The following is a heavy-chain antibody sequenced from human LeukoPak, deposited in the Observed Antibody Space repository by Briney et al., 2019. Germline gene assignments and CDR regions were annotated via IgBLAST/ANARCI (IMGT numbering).Heavy chain of an antibody. Sequence: PSETLSLTCTVSGGSISSGDYYWSWIRQPPGKGLEWIGYIYYSGSTYYNPSLKSRVTISVDTSKNQFSLKLSSVTAADTAVYYCAREAIVVVPAANPPAGNWFDPWGQGTLVTVSS. CDR3: AREAIVVVPAANPPAGNWFDP. CDR2: IYYSGST. D-gene: IGHD2-2*01. J-gene: IGHJ5*02. V-gene: IGHV4-30-4*08. CDR1: GGSISSGDYY.